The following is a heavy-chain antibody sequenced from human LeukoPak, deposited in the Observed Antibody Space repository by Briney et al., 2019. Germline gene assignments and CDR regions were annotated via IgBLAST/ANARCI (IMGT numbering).Heavy chain of an antibody. Sequence: SETLSLTCTVSGGSISSYYWSWIRQPPGEGLEWIGYISYSGSTNYNPSLKSRVTISVDTSKNQFSLKLSSVTAADTAVYYCARDPNYYDSSGLGAFDMWGQGTMVTVSS. J-gene: IGHJ3*02. D-gene: IGHD3-22*01. CDR1: GGSISSYY. CDR3: ARDPNYYDSSGLGAFDM. CDR2: ISYSGST. V-gene: IGHV4-59*12.